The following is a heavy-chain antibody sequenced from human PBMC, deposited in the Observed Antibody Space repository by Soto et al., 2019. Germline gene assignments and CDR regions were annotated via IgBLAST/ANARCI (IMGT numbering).Heavy chain of an antibody. D-gene: IGHD5-18*01. J-gene: IGHJ4*02. Sequence: EVQLVESGGDLVQPGGSLRLSCAASGFSLSDYWMHWVRQAPGEGLVWLSRITRDGSSTNYADSVKGRFTISRDNAKNTLYLQVNSLGGEDTAVYYCARGANGYYYFDYWGQGTLVTVSS. CDR1: GFSLSDYW. V-gene: IGHV3-74*01. CDR3: ARGANGYYYFDY. CDR2: ITRDGSST.